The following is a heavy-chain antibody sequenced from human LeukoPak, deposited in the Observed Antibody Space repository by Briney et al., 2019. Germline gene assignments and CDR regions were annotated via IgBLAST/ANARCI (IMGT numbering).Heavy chain of an antibody. Sequence: GGSLRLSCAASGFTFSSYAMHWVRQAPGKGLEYVSAISHNGVGTYYVNSVKDRFTISRDNSKNTLYLQMGSLRAEDLAVYYCAREISGDSDTYYFDYWGQGTLVTVSS. CDR3: AREISGDSDTYYFDY. D-gene: IGHD4-17*01. CDR1: GFTFSSYA. J-gene: IGHJ4*02. CDR2: ISHNGVGT. V-gene: IGHV3-64*01.